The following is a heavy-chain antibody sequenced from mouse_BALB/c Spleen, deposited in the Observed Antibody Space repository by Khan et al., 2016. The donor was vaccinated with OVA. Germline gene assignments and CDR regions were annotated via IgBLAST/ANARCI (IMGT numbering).Heavy chain of an antibody. CDR1: GYTFTDYV. CDR3: ARFHGGY. Sequence: QIQLVQSGPDLKKPGETVKISCKASGYTFTDYVMNWVKQAPGKGLKWMGWINTYTGEPTYADDFKGRFAFSLETSDSTAYLQINSLKNEDTATYFCARFHGGYWRQGTTLTVSA. V-gene: IGHV9-3-1*01. CDR2: INTYTGEP. J-gene: IGHJ2*01.